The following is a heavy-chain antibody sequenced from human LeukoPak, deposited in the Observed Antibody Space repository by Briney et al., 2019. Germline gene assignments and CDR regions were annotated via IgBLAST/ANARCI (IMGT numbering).Heavy chain of an antibody. V-gene: IGHV1-46*01. CDR1: GYTFTSYY. Sequence: GASVKVSCKASGYTFTSYYMHWVRQAPGQGLEWTGIINPSGGSTSYAQKFQGRVTMTRDMSTSTVYMELSSLRSEDTAVYYCARVGGYYDSSGYPMGFDYWGQGTLVTVSS. J-gene: IGHJ4*02. CDR3: ARVGGYYDSSGYPMGFDY. D-gene: IGHD3-22*01. CDR2: INPSGGST.